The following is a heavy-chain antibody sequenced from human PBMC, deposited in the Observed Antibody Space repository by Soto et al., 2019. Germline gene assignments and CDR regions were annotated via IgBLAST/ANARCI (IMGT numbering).Heavy chain of an antibody. CDR3: ARGEAAAGTVGNWFDP. D-gene: IGHD6-13*01. Sequence: GASVKVSCKASGDTFTSYDINWVRQATGQGLEWMGRMNPNSGNTSYAQKFQGRVTMTTNKSMSTAYMELSSLRSEDTAVYYCARGEAAAGTVGNWFDPWGQGTLVTVSS. J-gene: IGHJ5*02. V-gene: IGHV1-8*01. CDR2: MNPNSGNT. CDR1: GDTFTSYD.